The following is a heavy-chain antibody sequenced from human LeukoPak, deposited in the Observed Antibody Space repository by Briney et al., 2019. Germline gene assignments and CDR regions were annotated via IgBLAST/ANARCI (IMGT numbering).Heavy chain of an antibody. CDR2: FDPEDGET. J-gene: IGHJ6*03. Sequence: ASVKVSCKVSGYTLTELSMHWVRQAPGKGLEWMGGFDPEDGETIYAQKFQGRVTMTRDTSTSTVYMELSSLRSEDTAVYYCARAGVVTFHYYYYMDVWGKGTTVTISS. V-gene: IGHV1-24*01. CDR3: ARAGVVTFHYYYYMDV. CDR1: GYTLTELS. D-gene: IGHD3-3*01.